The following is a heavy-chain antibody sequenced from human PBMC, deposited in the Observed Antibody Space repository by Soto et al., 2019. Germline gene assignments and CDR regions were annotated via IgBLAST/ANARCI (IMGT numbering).Heavy chain of an antibody. D-gene: IGHD3-3*01. Sequence: WASVKVSCKASGYTFTSYYMHWVRQAPGQGLEWMGIINPSGGSTSYAQKFQGRVTMTRDTSTSTVYMELSSLRSEGTAVYYCARDGGITIFGVVMDAFDIWGQGTMVTVSS. CDR1: GYTFTSYY. V-gene: IGHV1-46*01. CDR3: ARDGGITIFGVVMDAFDI. J-gene: IGHJ3*02. CDR2: INPSGGST.